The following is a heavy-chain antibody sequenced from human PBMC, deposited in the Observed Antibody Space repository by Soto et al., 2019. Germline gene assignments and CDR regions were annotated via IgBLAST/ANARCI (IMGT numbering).Heavy chain of an antibody. D-gene: IGHD3-22*01. Sequence: LRLSCAGSGFTFSSYAVSWVRQAPGKGPEWISSISGSGSTIYYADSVKGRFTISRDNSKNTLYLQMSSLRAEDTAVYYCAKVFYYYDSSGYYYFDYWGQGTLVTVSS. V-gene: IGHV3-23*01. CDR2: ISGSGSTI. CDR3: AKVFYYYDSSGYYYFDY. J-gene: IGHJ4*02. CDR1: GFTFSSYA.